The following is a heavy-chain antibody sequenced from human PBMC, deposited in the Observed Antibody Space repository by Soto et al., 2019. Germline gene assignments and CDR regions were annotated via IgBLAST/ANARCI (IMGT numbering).Heavy chain of an antibody. J-gene: IGHJ6*02. CDR3: ARDRRRVYYDFWSAPYGMDV. V-gene: IGHV1-18*01. CDR1: GYTFTSYG. D-gene: IGHD3-3*01. Sequence: WASVKVSCKASGYTFTSYGISWVRQAPGQGLEWMGWISAYNGNTNYAQKLQGRVTMTTDTSTSTAYMELRSLRSDDTAVYYCARDRRRVYYDFWSAPYGMDVWGQGTTVTVSS. CDR2: ISAYNGNT.